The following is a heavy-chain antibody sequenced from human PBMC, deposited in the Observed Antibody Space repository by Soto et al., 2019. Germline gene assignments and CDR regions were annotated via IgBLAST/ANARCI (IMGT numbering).Heavy chain of an antibody. J-gene: IGHJ3*02. Sequence: GGSLRLSCAASGFTFSSYAMHWVRQAPGKGLEYVSAISSNGGSTYYANSVKGRFTISRDNSKNTLYLQMGSLRAEDMAVYYCARKGPDDAFDIWGQGTMVTVSS. CDR1: GFTFSSYA. V-gene: IGHV3-64*01. CDR3: ARKGPDDAFDI. CDR2: ISSNGGST.